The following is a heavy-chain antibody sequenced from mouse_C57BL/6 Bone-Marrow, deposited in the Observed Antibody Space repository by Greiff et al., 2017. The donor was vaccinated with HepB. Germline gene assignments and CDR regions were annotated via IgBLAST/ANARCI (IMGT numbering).Heavy chain of an antibody. CDR3: AREREYEGAWFAY. Sequence: QVQLQQSGAELVRPGTSVKVSCKASGYAFTNYLIEWVKQRPGQGLEWIGVINPGSGGTNYNEKFKGKATLTADKSSSTAYMQLSSLTSEDSAVYFCAREREYEGAWFAYWGQGTLVTVSA. V-gene: IGHV1-54*01. J-gene: IGHJ3*01. D-gene: IGHD2-14*01. CDR1: GYAFTNYL. CDR2: INPGSGGT.